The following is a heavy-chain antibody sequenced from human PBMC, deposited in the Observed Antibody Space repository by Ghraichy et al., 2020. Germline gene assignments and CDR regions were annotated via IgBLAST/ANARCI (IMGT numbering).Heavy chain of an antibody. V-gene: IGHV3-23*01. CDR2: ISGSGGST. CDR1: GFTFSSYA. J-gene: IGHJ6*02. CDR3: AKDPRFGELLSVGMDV. Sequence: GGSLRLSCAASGFTFSSYAMSWVRQAPGKGLEWVSAISGSGGSTYYADSVKGRFTISRDNSKNTLYLQMNSLRAEDTAVYYCAKDPRFGELLSVGMDVWGQGTTVTVSS. D-gene: IGHD3-10*01.